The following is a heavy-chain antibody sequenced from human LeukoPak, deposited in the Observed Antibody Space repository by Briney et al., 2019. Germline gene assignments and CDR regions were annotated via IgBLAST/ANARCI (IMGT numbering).Heavy chain of an antibody. CDR1: GCSISTFY. CDR2: INNSGST. CDR3: ARAAGEPRWLDP. V-gene: IGHV4-4*07. J-gene: IGHJ5*02. Sequence: SETLSLTCTVSGCSISTFYWTWIRQPAGKGLEWIGRINNSGSTNYNPSLRSRVSMSVDRSKNQFSVTLSSVTAADTAVYFCARAAGEPRWLDPWGQGTLVTVSS.